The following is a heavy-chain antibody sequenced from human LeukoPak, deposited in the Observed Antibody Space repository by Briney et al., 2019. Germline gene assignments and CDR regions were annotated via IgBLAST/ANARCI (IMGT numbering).Heavy chain of an antibody. CDR1: EFTFGDYA. CDR3: TRDRWGGGYISRGMDV. Sequence: GGSLRLSCTASEFTFGDYAISWVRQAPGKGLEWLGFIRSKDNDGTTDYAASVKGRFIISRDDSKSVAYLEMNDLKTEDTAVYYCTRDRWGGGYISRGMDVRGKGTTVTISS. J-gene: IGHJ6*04. D-gene: IGHD5-12*01. CDR2: IRSKDNDGTT. V-gene: IGHV3-49*04.